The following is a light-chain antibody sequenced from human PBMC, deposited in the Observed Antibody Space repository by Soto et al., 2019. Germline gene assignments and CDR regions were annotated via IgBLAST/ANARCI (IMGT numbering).Light chain of an antibody. CDR2: MAS. CDR1: RSVSTW. Sequence: DIQMTQSPSTLSASVGDRVTITCRASRSVSTWLAWYQQKPGKAPQVLISMASTLESGVPSRFSGRGSGTEFTLTISSLQPDDFATYYCQQYNSHSPWTFGQGTKVEIK. V-gene: IGKV1-5*03. CDR3: QQYNSHSPWT. J-gene: IGKJ1*01.